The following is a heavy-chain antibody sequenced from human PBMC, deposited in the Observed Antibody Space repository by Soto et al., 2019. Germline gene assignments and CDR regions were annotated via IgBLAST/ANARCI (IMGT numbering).Heavy chain of an antibody. D-gene: IGHD3-3*01. CDR3: AREPIYGYDAFDL. V-gene: IGHV3-23*01. CDR1: GFTFSTYS. CDR2: ISSSSSST. Sequence: PGGSLRLSCAASGFTFSTYSVRWVRQAPGKGLEWVSSISSSSSSTFYADSVKGRFTISRDNSRSTLFLQMNSLRVDDTALYYCAREPIYGYDAFDLWGLGTTVTVSS. J-gene: IGHJ3*01.